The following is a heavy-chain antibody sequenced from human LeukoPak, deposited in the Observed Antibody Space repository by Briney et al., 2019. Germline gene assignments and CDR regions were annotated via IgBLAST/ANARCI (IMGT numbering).Heavy chain of an antibody. CDR2: IYYSGST. CDR1: GFTFSNYW. CDR3: ARDTTNVYYYDTSGYDH. V-gene: IGHV4-59*01. D-gene: IGHD3-22*01. Sequence: GSLRLSCAASGFTFSNYWIHWVHQAPGKGLEWIGYIYYSGSTKYNPSLKSRVTISVDTSKNQFSLKLSSVTAADTAVYYCARDTTNVYYYDTSGYDHWGQGTLVTVSS. J-gene: IGHJ4*02.